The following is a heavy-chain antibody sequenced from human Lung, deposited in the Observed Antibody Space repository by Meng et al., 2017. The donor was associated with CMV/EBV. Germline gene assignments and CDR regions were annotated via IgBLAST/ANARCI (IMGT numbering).Heavy chain of an antibody. CDR1: GGSVSNSNYY. CDR2: VYHSGST. D-gene: IGHD3-3*01. V-gene: IGHV4-61*01. CDR3: ASTKISIFGVVTFETASYNWFDP. J-gene: IGHJ5*02. Sequence: SVILSLXCTVSGGSVSNSNYYWSWIRQPPGKGLEWIGYVYHSGSTNYNPSLKSRVTISVDTSKNQFSLRLRSVTAADTAVYNCASTKISIFGVVTFETASYNWFDPWGQGTXVTVSS.